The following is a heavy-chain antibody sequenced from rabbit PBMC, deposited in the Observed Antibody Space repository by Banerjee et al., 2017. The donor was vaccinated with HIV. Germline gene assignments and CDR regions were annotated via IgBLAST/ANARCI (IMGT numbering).Heavy chain of an antibody. CDR1: GFSFSSGYY. CDR3: SRETDGASYNF. D-gene: IGHD2-1*01. V-gene: IGHV1S45*01. J-gene: IGHJ4*01. Sequence: QEQLEESGGDLVKPEGSLTLTCTASGFSFSSGYYMCWVRQAPGKGLEWIACIYADNSGSAYYASWAKGRFTISKTSSTTLTLQMTSLTAAATAAYFCSRETDGASYNFWGQGTLVTVS. CDR2: IYADNSGSA.